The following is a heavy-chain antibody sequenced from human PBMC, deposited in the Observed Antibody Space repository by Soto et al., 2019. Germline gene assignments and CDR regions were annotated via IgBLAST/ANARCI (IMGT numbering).Heavy chain of an antibody. CDR1: GFTFSSFS. D-gene: IGHD3-22*01. Sequence: GGSLRLSCAASGFTFSSFSMNWVRQAPGKGLERVSYISPTSSTIYYAESVKGRFTISRDNVKNSLYLQMNSLRDEDTAVYYCARGSSGSDSWGQGTLVTVSS. V-gene: IGHV3-48*02. CDR3: ARGSSGSDS. J-gene: IGHJ4*02. CDR2: ISPTSSTI.